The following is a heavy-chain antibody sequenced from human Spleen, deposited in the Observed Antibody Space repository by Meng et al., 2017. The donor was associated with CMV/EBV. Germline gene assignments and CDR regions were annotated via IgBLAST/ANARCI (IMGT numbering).Heavy chain of an antibody. CDR1: GGYISSYY. Sequence: VQLKEAGPGLVKSSENLSLTCTVFGGYISSYYWSWIRQPAGKGLEWIGRIYTSGSTNYNPSLKSRVTMSVDTSKNQFSLKLSSVTAADTAVYYCARILWFGELQYYFDYWGQGTLVTVSS. CDR2: IYTSGST. J-gene: IGHJ4*02. V-gene: IGHV4-4*07. D-gene: IGHD3-10*01. CDR3: ARILWFGELQYYFDY.